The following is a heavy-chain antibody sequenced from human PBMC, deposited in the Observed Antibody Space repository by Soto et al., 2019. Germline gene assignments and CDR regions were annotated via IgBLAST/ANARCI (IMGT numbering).Heavy chain of an antibody. CDR3: ARDYYDYVWGSYRYGYYYYGMDV. CDR1: GFTFSSYW. D-gene: IGHD3-16*02. J-gene: IGHJ6*02. V-gene: IGHV3-7*03. CDR2: IKQDGSEK. Sequence: EVQLVESGGGLVQPGGSLRLSCAASGFTFSSYWMSWFRQAPGKGLEWVANIKQDGSEKYYVDSVKGRFTISRDNAKNSLYLQMNSLRAEDTAVYYCARDYYDYVWGSYRYGYYYYGMDVWGQGTTVTVSS.